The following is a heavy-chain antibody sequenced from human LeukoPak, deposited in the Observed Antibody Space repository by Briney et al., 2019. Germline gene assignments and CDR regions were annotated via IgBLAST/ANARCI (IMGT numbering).Heavy chain of an antibody. CDR3: AKDVHRELSFFDY. V-gene: IGHV3-23*01. Sequence: PGGSLRLSCAASGFTFATYAMNWVRQAPGKGLEWVSSISGSGGSTFYADSAKGRFTISRDNSKNTLSLQMNSLRAEDTALYYCAKDVHRELSFFDYWGQGTPVTVSS. CDR1: GFTFATYA. J-gene: IGHJ4*02. D-gene: IGHD3-16*02. CDR2: ISGSGGST.